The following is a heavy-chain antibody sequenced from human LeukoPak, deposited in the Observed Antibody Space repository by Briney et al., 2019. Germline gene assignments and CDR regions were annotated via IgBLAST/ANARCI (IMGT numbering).Heavy chain of an antibody. CDR1: GGSISSYY. Sequence: SETLSLTCTVSGGSISSYYWSWIRQPAGKGLEWIGRLYPSGSTNYNPSLKSRATMSVDTSKNQFSLKLSPVTAADTAVYYCARNKEYQLPGDWGQGTLVTVSS. CDR3: ARNKEYQLPGD. J-gene: IGHJ4*02. D-gene: IGHD2-2*01. V-gene: IGHV4-4*07. CDR2: LYPSGST.